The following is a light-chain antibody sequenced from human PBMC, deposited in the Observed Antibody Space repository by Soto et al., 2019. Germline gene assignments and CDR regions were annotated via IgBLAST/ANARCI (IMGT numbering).Light chain of an antibody. CDR2: DVS. V-gene: IGLV2-14*01. J-gene: IGLJ2*01. CDR1: SSDVGAYNS. CDR3: SSHTSNRLLV. Sequence: QAVVTQPASVSGSPGQSITISCTGTSSDVGAYNSVSWYQQHPGKAPKLMIYDVSHRPSGVSDRFSGSKSGNTAALTISGLQAEDEADYYCSSHTSNRLLVFGGGTKLTVL.